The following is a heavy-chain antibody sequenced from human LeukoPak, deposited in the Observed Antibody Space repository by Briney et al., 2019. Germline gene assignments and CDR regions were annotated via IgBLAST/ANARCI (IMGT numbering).Heavy chain of an antibody. V-gene: IGHV3-64*01. CDR2: ISRNGGST. CDR1: GFTFSRYA. CDR3: ARHPERDCSGGSCYYGPPGY. D-gene: IGHD2-15*01. Sequence: PGGSLRLSCAASGFTFSRYAVHWVRQAPGKGLEYVSAISRNGGSTYYANSVKGRFTIPRDNSKNTLYLQMGSLRAEDMAVYYCARHPERDCSGGSCYYGPPGYWGQGTLVTVSS. J-gene: IGHJ4*02.